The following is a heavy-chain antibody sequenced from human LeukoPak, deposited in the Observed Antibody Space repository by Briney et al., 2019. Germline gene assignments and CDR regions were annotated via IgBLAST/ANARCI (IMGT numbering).Heavy chain of an antibody. CDR1: GGSISSYY. V-gene: IGHV4-59*08. J-gene: IGHJ6*02. Sequence: SETLSLTCTVSGGSISSYYWSWIRQPPGKGLEWIGYIYYSGSTNYNPSLKSRVTISVDTSKNQFSLKLSSVTAADTAVYYCARQSEYYGMDVWGQGTTDTVSS. CDR2: IYYSGST. CDR3: ARQSEYYGMDV.